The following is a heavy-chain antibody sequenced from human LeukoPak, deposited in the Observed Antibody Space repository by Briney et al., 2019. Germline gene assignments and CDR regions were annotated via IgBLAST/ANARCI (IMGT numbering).Heavy chain of an antibody. Sequence: GASVKVSCKASGNTFTGFYMHWVRQAPGQGLGWMGWINPNSGGTNYAQKFQGRVTMTRDTSISTAYMELSRLRSDDAAVYYCARETDSGYDLWGQGTLVTVSS. CDR2: INPNSGGT. D-gene: IGHD5-12*01. J-gene: IGHJ4*02. V-gene: IGHV1-2*02. CDR3: ARETDSGYDL. CDR1: GNTFTGFY.